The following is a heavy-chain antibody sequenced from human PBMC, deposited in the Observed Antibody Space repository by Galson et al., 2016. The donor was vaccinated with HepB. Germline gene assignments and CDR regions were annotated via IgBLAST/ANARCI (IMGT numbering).Heavy chain of an antibody. CDR3: ARSDGGYFDY. Sequence: SVKVSCKASGYTFTSYGISWVRQAPGQGLEWMGWTSGYNGYTNYARNLQDRLTITTSTNTAYKELRSLRRDDTAFYYCARSDGGYFDYWGQGTLVTVSS. V-gene: IGHV1-18*04. CDR1: GYTFTSYG. J-gene: IGHJ4*02. D-gene: IGHD3-16*01. CDR2: TSGYNGYT.